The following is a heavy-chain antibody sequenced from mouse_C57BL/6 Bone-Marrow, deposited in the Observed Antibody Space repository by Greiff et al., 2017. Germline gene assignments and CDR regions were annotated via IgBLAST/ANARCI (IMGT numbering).Heavy chain of an antibody. CDR2: IDPENGDT. CDR3: TTPLDY. Sequence: VQLQQSGAELVRPGASVKLSCTPSGFNTQADYLHWVKQRPEQGLEWIGWIDPENGDTAYASPFQGKATVTADTSSNTAYLQLSSLTSEDTAVYYCTTPLDYWGQGTTLPVSS. V-gene: IGHV14-4*01. CDR1: GFNTQADY. J-gene: IGHJ2*01.